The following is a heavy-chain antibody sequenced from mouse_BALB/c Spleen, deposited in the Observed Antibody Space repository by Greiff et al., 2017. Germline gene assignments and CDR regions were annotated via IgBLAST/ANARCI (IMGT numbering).Heavy chain of an antibody. Sequence: VQLQQSGAELVRPGASVTLSCKASGYTFTDYEMHWVKQTPVHGLEWIGAIDPETGGTAYNQKFKGKATLTADKSSSTAYMELRSLTSEDSAVYYCTRRHYDSSAWFADWGQGTLVTVSA. CDR3: TRRHYDSSAWFAD. J-gene: IGHJ3*01. D-gene: IGHD1-1*01. CDR2: IDPETGGT. CDR1: GYTFTDYE. V-gene: IGHV1-15*01.